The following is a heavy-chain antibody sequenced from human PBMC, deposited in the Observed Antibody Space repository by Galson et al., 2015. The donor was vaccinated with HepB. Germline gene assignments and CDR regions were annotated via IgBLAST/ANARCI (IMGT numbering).Heavy chain of an antibody. D-gene: IGHD6-13*01. CDR2: INPSGGST. Sequence: SVKVSCKASGYTFASYYMHWVRQAPGQGLEWMGIINPSGGSTSYAQKFQGRVTMTRDTSTSTVYMELSSLRSEDTAVYYCARDLLAAAVSNWFDPWGQGTLVTVSS. CDR1: GYTFASYY. J-gene: IGHJ5*02. CDR3: ARDLLAAAVSNWFDP. V-gene: IGHV1-46*01.